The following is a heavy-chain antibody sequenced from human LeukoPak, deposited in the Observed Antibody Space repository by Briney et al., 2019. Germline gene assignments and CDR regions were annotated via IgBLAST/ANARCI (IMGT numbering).Heavy chain of an antibody. V-gene: IGHV3-7*01. CDR3: AREKEVDFDY. Sequence: GGSLRLSCAASGFTFSAYKMTWVRQTPGKGLEWVANIRQDGSEEYYVDSVKGRFTISRDNAKNSLYPQMNSLRAEDTAVYYCAREKEVDFDYWGQGTLVTVSS. CDR1: GFTFSAYK. CDR2: IRQDGSEE. D-gene: IGHD1-26*01. J-gene: IGHJ4*02.